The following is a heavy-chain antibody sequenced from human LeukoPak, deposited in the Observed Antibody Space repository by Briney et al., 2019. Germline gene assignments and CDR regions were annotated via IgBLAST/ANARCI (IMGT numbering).Heavy chain of an antibody. Sequence: RGSLRLSCAASGFTFSSYAMSSGRQAPGKGLEWVSAISGSGGSTYSADSVKGRFTISRDNSKTTLYLQMNSLRAEDTAVYYCARHTRSGSYYDYWGQGTLVTVSS. CDR2: ISGSGGST. J-gene: IGHJ4*02. V-gene: IGHV3-23*01. CDR1: GFTFSSYA. D-gene: IGHD3-10*01. CDR3: ARHTRSGSYYDY.